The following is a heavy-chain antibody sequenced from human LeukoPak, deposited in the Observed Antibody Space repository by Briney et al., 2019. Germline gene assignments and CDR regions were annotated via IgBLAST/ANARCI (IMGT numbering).Heavy chain of an antibody. CDR3: ARDYPTSGIVTMFDY. J-gene: IGHJ4*02. D-gene: IGHD1-1*01. CDR1: GFTFNNYA. CDR2: ITASGGST. V-gene: IGHV3-23*01. Sequence: GGSLRLSCASSGFTFNNYAMTWVRQAPGKGLEWVSSITASGGSTYCADSVKGRFTISRDNSKNTLYLQMRSLRAEDTAVYYCARDYPTSGIVTMFDYWGQGTLVTVSS.